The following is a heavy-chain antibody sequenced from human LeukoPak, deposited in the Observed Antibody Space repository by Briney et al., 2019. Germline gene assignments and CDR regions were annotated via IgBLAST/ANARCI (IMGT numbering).Heavy chain of an antibody. CDR1: GFTFSSYG. Sequence: GGSLRLSCAASGFTFSSYGMHWVRQAPGKGLEWVAVIWYDGGNKYYADSVKGRFTISRDNSKNTLYLQMNSLRAEDTAVYYCARDLWLPIVVPAARRAFDIWGQGTMVTVSS. D-gene: IGHD2-2*01. CDR3: ARDLWLPIVVPAARRAFDI. CDR2: IWYDGGNK. V-gene: IGHV3-33*01. J-gene: IGHJ3*02.